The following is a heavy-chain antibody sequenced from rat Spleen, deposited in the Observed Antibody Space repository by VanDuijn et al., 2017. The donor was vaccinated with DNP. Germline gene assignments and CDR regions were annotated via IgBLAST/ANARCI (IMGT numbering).Heavy chain of an antibody. Sequence: EVKLVESGGGLVQPGRSLKLSCAASGFNFNDYWMGWVRQAPTKGLEWVASINPDGGGTYYPDSVKGRFTISRDNTENTVYLQMNNLRSDDTATYYCAKHLDAWGQGTSVTVSS. V-gene: IGHV5-58*01. CDR1: GFNFNDYW. J-gene: IGHJ4*01. CDR2: INPDGGGT. CDR3: AKHLDA.